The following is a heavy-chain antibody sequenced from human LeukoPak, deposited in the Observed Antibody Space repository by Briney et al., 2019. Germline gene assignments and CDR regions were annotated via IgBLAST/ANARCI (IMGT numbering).Heavy chain of an antibody. D-gene: IGHD3-16*01. J-gene: IGHJ4*02. CDR1: GYTFSDYY. CDR2: INPNSGDP. V-gene: IGHV1-2*02. Sequence: ASVKVSCKACGYTFSDYYMHWVRQAPGQGLEWMGWINPNSGDPNYAQSFQGRVTMTRDTSISTAYMELTRLRSDDTAMYYCARASGAWVSYYPYWGQGTLVTVSS. CDR3: ARASGAWVSYYPY.